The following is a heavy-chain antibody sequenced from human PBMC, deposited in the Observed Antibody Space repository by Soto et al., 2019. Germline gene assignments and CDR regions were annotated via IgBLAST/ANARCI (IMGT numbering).Heavy chain of an antibody. CDR2: IHPSGST. CDR3: ARGRDPAKTGY. CDR1: GGSFSDYY. J-gene: IGHJ4*02. V-gene: IGHV4-34*01. Sequence: SETLSLTCAVYGGSFSDYYWNWIRQSPGKGLEWIGEIHPSGSTSYNPSLSSRVTMSRDTSKNHFSLELNSVTAADTAVYCCARGRDPAKTGYWGQGTLVTVSS. D-gene: IGHD5-18*01.